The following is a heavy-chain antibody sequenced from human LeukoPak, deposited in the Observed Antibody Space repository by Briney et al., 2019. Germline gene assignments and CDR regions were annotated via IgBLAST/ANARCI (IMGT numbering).Heavy chain of an antibody. CDR1: GFTFSSYA. CDR3: ARGPAPLAYFDY. CDR2: ISYDGSNK. Sequence: PGGSLRLSCAASGFTFSSYAIHWVRQAPGKGLEWVAVISYDGSNKYYADSVKGRFTISRDNSKNTLYLQMNSLRAEDTAVYYCARGPAPLAYFDYWGQGTLVTVSS. D-gene: IGHD2-2*01. V-gene: IGHV3-30-3*01. J-gene: IGHJ4*02.